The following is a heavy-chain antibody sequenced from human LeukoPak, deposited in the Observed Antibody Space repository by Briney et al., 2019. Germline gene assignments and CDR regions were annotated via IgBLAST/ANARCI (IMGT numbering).Heavy chain of an antibody. J-gene: IGHJ4*02. D-gene: IGHD6-19*01. V-gene: IGHV1-2*02. CDR1: GYTFTGYY. CDR2: INANSGGR. CDR3: ARSDSSGWYDY. Sequence: GASVKVSRKASGYTFTGYYMHWVRQAPGQGLEWMGWINANSGGRNYAQKFQGRVTMTRDTSFSTAYMELSRLRSDDTAVYYCARSDSSGWYDYWGQGTLVTVSS.